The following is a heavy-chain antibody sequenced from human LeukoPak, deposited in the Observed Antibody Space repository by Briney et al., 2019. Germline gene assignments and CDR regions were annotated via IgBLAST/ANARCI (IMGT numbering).Heavy chain of an antibody. Sequence: GGSLRLSCAASGFTFSSYGMSWVRQAPGKGLEWVSSISSSSSYIYYADSVKGRFTISRDNSKNTLYLQMNSLRAEDTAVYYCARDDNGSGSPDDAFDIWGQGTMVTVSS. CDR3: ARDDNGSGSPDDAFDI. V-gene: IGHV3-21*01. CDR2: ISSSSSYI. J-gene: IGHJ3*02. D-gene: IGHD3-10*01. CDR1: GFTFSSYG.